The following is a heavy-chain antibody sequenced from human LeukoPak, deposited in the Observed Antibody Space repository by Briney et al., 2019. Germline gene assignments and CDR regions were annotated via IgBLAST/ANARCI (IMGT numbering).Heavy chain of an antibody. J-gene: IGHJ4*02. V-gene: IGHV3-23*01. CDR1: GFTLSSYA. Sequence: AGSLRLSCAASGFTLSSYAMSWVRQGPGKGLEWVSAISVSGNTYHADSVKGRFTISRDSSQNTLYHQMNSLTADDAAEYYCAKAPVTACSGAYCYPFDYWGQGTLVTVSS. D-gene: IGHD2-15*01. CDR3: AKAPVTACSGAYCYPFDY. CDR2: ISVSGNT.